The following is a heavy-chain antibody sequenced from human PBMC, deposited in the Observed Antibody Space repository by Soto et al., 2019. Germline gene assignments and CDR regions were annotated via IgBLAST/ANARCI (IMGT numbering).Heavy chain of an antibody. V-gene: IGHV4-61*01. J-gene: IGHJ4*02. Sequence: QVQLQESGPRLVKPSETLSLTCSVSGGSVSADSTYWSWIRQSPEKGLEWIGYIYYSGSTSYNPSFKSRVTISLDRSKNQFSLKLNSVTAADTAVYYCAKDRGGSSGWYFGYWGQETRVTVSA. CDR3: AKDRGGSSGWYFGY. CDR1: GGSVSADSTY. D-gene: IGHD6-19*01. CDR2: IYYSGST.